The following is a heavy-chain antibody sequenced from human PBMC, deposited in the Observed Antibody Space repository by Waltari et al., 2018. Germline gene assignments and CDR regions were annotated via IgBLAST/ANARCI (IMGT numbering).Heavy chain of an antibody. CDR3: AREDTTSAATPFDN. CDR2: ILDSGTNV. Sequence: SRIHRATRKWLDWFSYILDSGTNVQVADSVRGRFTISRDNAKSSLYLHLSRLRAEDTAIYFCAREDTTSAATPFDNWGQGALVTFSS. V-gene: IGHV3-11*01. D-gene: IGHD2-15*01. J-gene: IGHJ4*02.